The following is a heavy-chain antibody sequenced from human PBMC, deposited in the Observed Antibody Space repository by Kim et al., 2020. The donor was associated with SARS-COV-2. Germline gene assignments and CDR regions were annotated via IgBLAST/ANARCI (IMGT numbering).Heavy chain of an antibody. D-gene: IGHD6-13*01. CDR3: ARDGQQLVLYFRH. Sequence: VDSVKGRFTVSIDNAKNSLYLQMNSLRAEDTAVYYCARDGQQLVLYFRHWGQGTLVTVSS. J-gene: IGHJ1*01. V-gene: IGHV3-7*03.